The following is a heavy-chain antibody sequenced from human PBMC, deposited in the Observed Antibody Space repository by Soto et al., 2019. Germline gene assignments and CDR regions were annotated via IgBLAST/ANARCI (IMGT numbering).Heavy chain of an antibody. CDR1: GYTFTSYG. D-gene: IGHD2-2*01. Sequence: QVQLVQSGAEVKKPGSSVKVSCKASGYTFTSYGISWVRQAPGQGLEWMGWISAYNGNTNYAQKLQGRVTMTTDTSTSTAYMELRSLRSDDPAVYYCARVGCSSTSCSLGPFDYWGQGTLVTVSS. V-gene: IGHV1-18*01. J-gene: IGHJ4*02. CDR2: ISAYNGNT. CDR3: ARVGCSSTSCSLGPFDY.